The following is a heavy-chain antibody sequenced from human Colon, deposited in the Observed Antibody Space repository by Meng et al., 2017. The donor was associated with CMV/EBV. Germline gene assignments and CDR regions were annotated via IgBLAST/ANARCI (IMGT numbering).Heavy chain of an antibody. CDR2: ISNSGSSR. Sequence: GESLKISCAASGFDFSDYYMTWIRQAPGKGLEWVSYISNSGSSRYYADSVKGRFTISRDNAKKSLFLQMNSLRAEDTAVYYCVRDSQARLVGTRREIYYLMDFWGQGTTVTVSS. CDR1: GFDFSDYY. J-gene: IGHJ6*02. CDR3: VRDSQARLVGTRREIYYLMDF. D-gene: IGHD1-26*01. V-gene: IGHV3-11*04.